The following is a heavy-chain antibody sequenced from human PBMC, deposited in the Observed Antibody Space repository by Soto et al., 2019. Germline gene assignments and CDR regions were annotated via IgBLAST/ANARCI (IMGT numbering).Heavy chain of an antibody. Sequence: GASVKVSCKASGYTFTSYYMHWVRQAPGQGLEWMGIINPSGGSTSYAQKFQGRVTITADKSTSTAYMELSSLRSEDTAVYYCATDSSGYNGYFDYWGQGTLVTVSS. CDR2: INPSGGST. V-gene: IGHV1-46*01. CDR1: GYTFTSYY. J-gene: IGHJ4*02. D-gene: IGHD3-22*01. CDR3: ATDSSGYNGYFDY.